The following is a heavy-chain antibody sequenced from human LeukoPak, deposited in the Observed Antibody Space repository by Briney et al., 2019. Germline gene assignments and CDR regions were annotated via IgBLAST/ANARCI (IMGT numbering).Heavy chain of an antibody. Sequence: ASVKVSCKASGYTFTSYGISWVRQAPGQGLEWMGWSSTYNGNTNYAQELQGRVTMTTDTSTSTTYMDLRNLRSDDTAVYFCARESQYYYGSGSDAFDIWGQGTMVTVSS. CDR2: SSTYNGNT. CDR1: GYTFTSYG. J-gene: IGHJ3*02. V-gene: IGHV1-18*04. D-gene: IGHD3-10*01. CDR3: ARESQYYYGSGSDAFDI.